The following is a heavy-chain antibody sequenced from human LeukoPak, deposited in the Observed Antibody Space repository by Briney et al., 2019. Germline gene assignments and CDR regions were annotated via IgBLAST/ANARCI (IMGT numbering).Heavy chain of an antibody. CDR2: ISSNGGST. D-gene: IGHD3-22*01. V-gene: IGHV3-64*04. CDR1: GFTFSSYA. J-gene: IGHJ4*02. Sequence: PGGSLRLSCSASGFTFSSYAMHWVRQAPGKGLEYVSAISSNGGSTYYADSVKGRFTISRDNSKNTLYLQMNSLRAEDTAVYYCATLSSGSYYGPFDYWGQGTLVTVSS. CDR3: ATLSSGSYYGPFDY.